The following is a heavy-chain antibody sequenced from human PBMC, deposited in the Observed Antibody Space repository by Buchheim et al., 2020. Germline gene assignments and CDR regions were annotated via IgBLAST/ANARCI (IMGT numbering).Heavy chain of an antibody. V-gene: IGHV4-31*03. Sequence: QVQLQESGPGLVKPSQTLSLTCTVSGGSISSGGYYWSWIRQLPGKGLEWIGYIYDSGSTYYNPSLKSRVLISEDTSKNQCSLRLSSVTAADTAVYYCARGHSSGYYHFDYWGQGTL. CDR3: ARGHSSGYYHFDY. CDR2: IYDSGST. CDR1: GGSISSGGYY. J-gene: IGHJ4*02. D-gene: IGHD3-22*01.